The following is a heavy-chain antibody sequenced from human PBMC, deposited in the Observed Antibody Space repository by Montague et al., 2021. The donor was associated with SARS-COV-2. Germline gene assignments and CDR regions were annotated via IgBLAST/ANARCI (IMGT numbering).Heavy chain of an antibody. CDR3: ARGHLSVSMIVVVFTSASYYFDY. Sequence: SETLSLTCGVYGGFFGDDHWSWIRQPPGKGLEWIGDIKQSGSTNXXPSLKSRVTISVDTSKNQFSLKLTSVTAADTAVYFCARGHLSVSMIVVVFTSASYYFDYWGQGAQVTVSS. V-gene: IGHV4-34*01. J-gene: IGHJ4*02. D-gene: IGHD3-22*01. CDR2: IKQSGST. CDR1: GGFFGDDH.